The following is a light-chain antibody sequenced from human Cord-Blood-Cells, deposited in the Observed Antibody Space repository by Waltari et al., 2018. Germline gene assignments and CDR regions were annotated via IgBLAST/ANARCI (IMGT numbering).Light chain of an antibody. V-gene: IGKV3-11*01. CDR2: DAS. J-gene: IGKJ1*01. Sequence: EIVLTQSPATLSSSPGERATLSCRASQSVSSYLAWYQQKPGQAPRLLIYDASNRATCIPARFSGSGSGTDFTLTISSLEPEDFAVYYCQQRSNWHTFGQGTKVEIK. CDR1: QSVSSY. CDR3: QQRSNWHT.